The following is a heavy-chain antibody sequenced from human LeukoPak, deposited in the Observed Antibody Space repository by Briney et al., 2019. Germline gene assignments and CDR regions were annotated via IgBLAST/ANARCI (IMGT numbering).Heavy chain of an antibody. J-gene: IGHJ3*02. CDR1: GFTFSSHD. D-gene: IGHD4-17*01. CDR3: ARVTVRNAFDI. V-gene: IGHV3-13*04. Sequence: VGSLRLSCAASGFTFSSHDMHWVRQATGKGLEWVSAIGTNGKTYYPGSVKSRFIISREDAKNSLYLQMNSLRAGDTAVYYCARVTVRNAFDIWGQGTMVTVSS. CDR2: IGTNGKT.